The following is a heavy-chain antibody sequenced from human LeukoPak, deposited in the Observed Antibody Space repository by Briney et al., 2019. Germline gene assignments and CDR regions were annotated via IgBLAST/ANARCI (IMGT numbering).Heavy chain of an antibody. V-gene: IGHV3-30*02. Sequence: PGGSLRLSCAASGFTFSSYGMQWVRQAPGKGLEWVAFIRYDGSNKYYADCVKGRFTISRDNSKNTLYLKMNSLRAEDTAVYYCAKDTPDYDFWSGYPEGFDIWGQGTMVTVSS. J-gene: IGHJ3*02. CDR3: AKDTPDYDFWSGYPEGFDI. D-gene: IGHD3-3*01. CDR1: GFTFSSYG. CDR2: IRYDGSNK.